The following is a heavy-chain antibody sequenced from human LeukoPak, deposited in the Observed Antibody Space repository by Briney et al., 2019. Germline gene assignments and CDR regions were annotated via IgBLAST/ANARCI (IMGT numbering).Heavy chain of an antibody. J-gene: IGHJ4*02. Sequence: GASVKVSFKASGYTFTGYYIHWVRQAPGQGLEWMGWINPNSGDTKYAQKFQGRVTMTRDTSISTAYMELSWLRSDDTAMYYCARATLPRSNDYAFDYWGQGTLVTVSS. D-gene: IGHD4-17*01. CDR1: GYTFTGYY. CDR2: INPNSGDT. CDR3: ARATLPRSNDYAFDY. V-gene: IGHV1-2*02.